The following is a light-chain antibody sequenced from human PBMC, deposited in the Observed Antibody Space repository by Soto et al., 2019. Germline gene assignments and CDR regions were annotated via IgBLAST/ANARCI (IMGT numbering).Light chain of an antibody. CDR2: EVN. Sequence: QSALTQPPSASGSPGQSVTFSCTGTSSDVGGYNYVSWYQQHPGKAPKLMIYEVNKRPSGVPDRFSGSKSGNTASLTVSGLQAEDEADYYWSSYAGNIHYVFGTGTKLTVL. V-gene: IGLV2-8*01. CDR1: SSDVGGYNY. J-gene: IGLJ1*01. CDR3: SSYAGNIHYV.